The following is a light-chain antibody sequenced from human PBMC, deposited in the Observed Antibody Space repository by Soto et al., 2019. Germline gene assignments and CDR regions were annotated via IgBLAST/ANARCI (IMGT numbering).Light chain of an antibody. Sequence: QSALTQPASVSGSPGQPITISCTGTSSDVGSYNLVSWYQQHPGKAPKLMIYEGSKRPSGVSNRFSGSKSGNTASLTISGLHAEDEADYYCCSYAGSSTHVVFGGGTKLTVL. CDR1: SSDVGSYNL. CDR2: EGS. J-gene: IGLJ2*01. CDR3: CSYAGSSTHVV. V-gene: IGLV2-23*01.